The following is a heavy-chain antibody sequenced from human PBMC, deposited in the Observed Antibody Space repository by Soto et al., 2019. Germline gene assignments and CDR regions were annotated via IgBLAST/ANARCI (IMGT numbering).Heavy chain of an antibody. J-gene: IGHJ6*02. CDR3: ARYSDCHSTSCFFPPHV. Sequence: GGSLRLSCSASGFTFSDENMSWVRQVPGKGLEWVSGISGGGSYIFYADSVQGRFSISRDNPNNSLFLEMNSLRVEDTAVYYCARYSDCHSTSCFFPPHVWGQGTTVTVSS. CDR2: ISGGGSYI. V-gene: IGHV3-21*06. CDR1: GFTFSDEN. D-gene: IGHD2-2*01.